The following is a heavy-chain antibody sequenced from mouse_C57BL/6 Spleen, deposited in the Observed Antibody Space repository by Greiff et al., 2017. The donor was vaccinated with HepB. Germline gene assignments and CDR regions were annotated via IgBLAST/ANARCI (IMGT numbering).Heavy chain of an antibody. V-gene: IGHV5-17*01. CDR3: ARYYSNYPAWFAY. Sequence: EVQLVESGGGLVKPGGSLKLSCAASGFTFSDYGMHWVRQAPEKGLEWVAYISSGSSTIYYADTVKGRFTIARDNAKNTLFLQMTSLRSEDTAMYYCARYYSNYPAWFAYWGQGTLVTVSA. J-gene: IGHJ3*01. CDR1: GFTFSDYG. CDR2: ISSGSSTI. D-gene: IGHD2-5*01.